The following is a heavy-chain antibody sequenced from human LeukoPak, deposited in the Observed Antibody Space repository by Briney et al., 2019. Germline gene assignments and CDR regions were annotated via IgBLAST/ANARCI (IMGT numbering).Heavy chain of an antibody. CDR1: GFTFSSYW. V-gene: IGHV3-74*01. Sequence: GSLRLSCAASGFTFSSYWMHWVRQAPGKGLVWVSRVNSDGSSTAYADSVKGRFTISRDNAKNTLYLQMNSLRAEDTAVYYCARGSTQYSSGWYGLDYWGQGTLVTVSS. J-gene: IGHJ4*02. CDR3: ARGSTQYSSGWYGLDY. D-gene: IGHD6-19*01. CDR2: VNSDGSST.